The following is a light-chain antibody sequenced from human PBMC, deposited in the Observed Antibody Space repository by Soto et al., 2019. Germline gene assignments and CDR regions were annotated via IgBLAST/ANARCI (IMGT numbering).Light chain of an antibody. V-gene: IGKV1-17*01. CDR3: QQYNSLWT. Sequence: IQITHSPASLSASVGARVTITCRASQGIRNDLGWYQQKPGKAPKRLIYAASSLQSGVPSRFSGSGSGTEFTLTISSLQPDDFATYYCQQYNSLWTFGQGTKVDIK. CDR2: AAS. CDR1: QGIRND. J-gene: IGKJ1*01.